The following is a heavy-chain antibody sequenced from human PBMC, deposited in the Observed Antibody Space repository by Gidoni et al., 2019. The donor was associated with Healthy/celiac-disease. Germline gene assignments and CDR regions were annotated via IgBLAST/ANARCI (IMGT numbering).Heavy chain of an antibody. CDR3: TTPQWLVPEAFDI. D-gene: IGHD6-19*01. CDR1: GFTFSNAW. CDR2: IKSKTDGGTT. J-gene: IGHJ3*02. V-gene: IGHV3-15*01. Sequence: EVQLVESGGGLVKPGGSLRLSCADSGFTFSNAWMSWVRQAPGKGLEWVGRIKSKTDGGTTDYAAPVKGRFTISRDDSKNTLYLQMNSLKTEDTAVYYCTTPQWLVPEAFDIWGQGTMVTVSS.